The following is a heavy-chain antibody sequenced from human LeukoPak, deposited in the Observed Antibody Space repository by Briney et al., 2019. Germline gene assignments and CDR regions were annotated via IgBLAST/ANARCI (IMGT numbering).Heavy chain of an antibody. CDR1: GGSISSSSYY. CDR3: ARDVVAAPGTWDY. V-gene: IGHV4-39*07. J-gene: IGHJ4*02. D-gene: IGHD6-13*01. Sequence: SETLSLTCTVSGGSISSSSYYWGWIRQPPGKGLEWIGSIYYSGSTYYNPSLKSRVTISVDTSKNQFSLKPSSVTAADTAVYYCARDVVAAPGTWDYWGQGTLVTVSS. CDR2: IYYSGST.